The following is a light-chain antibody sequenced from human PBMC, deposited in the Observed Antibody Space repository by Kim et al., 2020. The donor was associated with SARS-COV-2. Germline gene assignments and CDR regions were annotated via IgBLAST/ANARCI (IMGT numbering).Light chain of an antibody. V-gene: IGKV1-27*01. CDR1: QGISNY. CDR3: QNYNSAPFT. J-gene: IGKJ3*01. CDR2: AAS. Sequence: DIQMTQSPSSLPASVGDRVTITCRASQGISNYLAWYQQKPEKVPKLLIYAASTLASGVPSRFSGSGSGTDFTLTISSLHPDDVATYYCQNYNSAPFTFGPGTKVEI.